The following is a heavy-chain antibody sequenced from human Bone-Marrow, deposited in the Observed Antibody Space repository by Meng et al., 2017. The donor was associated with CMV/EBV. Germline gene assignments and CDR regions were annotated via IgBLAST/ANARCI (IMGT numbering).Heavy chain of an antibody. CDR2: ISSSSSTI. J-gene: IGHJ6*02. D-gene: IGHD3-10*01. Sequence: GESLKISCAASGFTFSSYAMSWVRQAPGKGLEWVSYISSSSSTIYYADSVKGRFTISRDNAKNSLYLQMNSLRAEDTAVYYCATYYYGSMDYYYGMDVWGQGTTVTVSS. CDR1: GFTFSSYA. V-gene: IGHV3-48*04. CDR3: ATYYYGSMDYYYGMDV.